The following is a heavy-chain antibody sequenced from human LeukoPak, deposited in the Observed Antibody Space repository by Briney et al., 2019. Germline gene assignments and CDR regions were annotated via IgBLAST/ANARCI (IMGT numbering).Heavy chain of an antibody. CDR2: INAGNGNT. CDR1: GYTFTNYA. D-gene: IGHD3-3*01. J-gene: IGHJ4*02. V-gene: IGHV1-3*03. CDR3: AIDGMRRPYYDFWSGYYPTNYFDY. Sequence: GASVKDSFKASGYTFTNYARHWVRQAPGQRLEWMGWINAGNGNTKYLQEFQGRVTINRDTSASTAYMEPSSLRSEDRAGYYCAIDGMRRPYYDFWSGYYPTNYFDYWGQGTLVTVSS.